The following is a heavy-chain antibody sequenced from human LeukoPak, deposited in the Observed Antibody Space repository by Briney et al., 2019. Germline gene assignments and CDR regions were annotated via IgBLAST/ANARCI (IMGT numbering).Heavy chain of an antibody. J-gene: IGHJ3*02. CDR2: ISSSSSYI. CDR1: GFTFSSYS. CDR3: ARSRPWEDAFDI. Sequence: GGSLRLSCAASGFTFSSYSMNWVRQAPGKGLEWVSSISSSSSYIYSADSVKGRFTISRDNAKNSLYLQMNSLRAEDTAVYYCARSRPWEDAFDIXXXXTMVTVSS. D-gene: IGHD1-26*01. V-gene: IGHV3-21*01.